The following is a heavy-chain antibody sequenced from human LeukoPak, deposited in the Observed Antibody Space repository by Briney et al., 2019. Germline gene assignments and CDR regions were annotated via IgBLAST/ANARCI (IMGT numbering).Heavy chain of an antibody. J-gene: IGHJ4*02. Sequence: ASLKVSCMPSGYTFTGYYMHWVRQPPGQGLEWVGWIYPNTGATKYAQKFQGRVTMTRDTSISTAYMELSGLRSDDTAVYYCGTLLSNGPFDYWGQGSLVTVS. CDR1: GYTFTGYY. CDR2: IYPNTGAT. CDR3: GTLLSNGPFDY. V-gene: IGHV1-2*02.